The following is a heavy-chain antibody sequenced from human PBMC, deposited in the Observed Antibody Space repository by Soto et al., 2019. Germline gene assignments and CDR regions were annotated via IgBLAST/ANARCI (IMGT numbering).Heavy chain of an antibody. CDR2: ISYDGSNK. J-gene: IGHJ6*02. Sequence: QVQLVESGGGVVQPGRSLRLSCAASGFTFSSYGMHWVRQAPGKGLEWVAVISYDGSNKYYADSVKGRFTISRDNSKNTLYLQMNSLRAEDTAVYYCAKERLPAERRHYYYYYGMDVWGQGTTVTVSS. CDR3: AKERLPAERRHYYYYYGMDV. V-gene: IGHV3-30*18. D-gene: IGHD2-2*01. CDR1: GFTFSSYG.